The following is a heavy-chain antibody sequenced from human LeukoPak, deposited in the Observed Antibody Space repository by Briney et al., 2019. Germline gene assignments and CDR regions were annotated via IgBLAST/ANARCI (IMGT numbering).Heavy chain of an antibody. CDR1: GASVSSASY. D-gene: IGHD6-6*01. J-gene: IGHJ6*02. Sequence: SETLSLTCTVSGASVSSASYWSWIRQPPGKGVEWIAHIYNGVNTNYNPSLKSRVTISVDTSKNQFSLRLNSVTAADTAVYYCARDLGIAAPPYYYYYGMDVWGQGTTVTVSS. CDR3: ARDLGIAAPPYYYYYGMDV. V-gene: IGHV4-61*01. CDR2: IYNGVNT.